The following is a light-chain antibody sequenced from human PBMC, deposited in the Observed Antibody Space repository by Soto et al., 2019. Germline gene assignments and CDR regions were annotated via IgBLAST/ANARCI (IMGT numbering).Light chain of an antibody. J-gene: IGKJ1*01. CDR2: GAS. CDR3: QQHGSSPRT. V-gene: IGKV3-20*01. CDR1: QTVSSTY. Sequence: EIVLTQSPGTLSLSPGERVALSCRASQTVSSTYLAWYQHKPGQAPRLLLYGASRRAAGIPDRFSGSGSGTDYTLTISRLEPEDFALYYCQQHGSSPRTFGQGTKVEIK.